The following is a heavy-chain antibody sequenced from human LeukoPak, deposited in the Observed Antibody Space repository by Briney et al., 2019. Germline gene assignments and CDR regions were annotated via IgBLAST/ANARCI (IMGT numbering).Heavy chain of an antibody. Sequence: SETLSLTCGVFGESFSGYYWSWIRQPPGKGLEWIGEINHSGSGNYNSSLKSRVTISVDTSKNQFSLKVSSVTAADTAVYYCARRMGRRFGERYYYYHYMDVWGKGTTVTISS. CDR2: INHSGSG. CDR1: GESFSGYY. J-gene: IGHJ6*03. D-gene: IGHD3-10*01. CDR3: ARRMGRRFGERYYYYHYMDV. V-gene: IGHV4-34*01.